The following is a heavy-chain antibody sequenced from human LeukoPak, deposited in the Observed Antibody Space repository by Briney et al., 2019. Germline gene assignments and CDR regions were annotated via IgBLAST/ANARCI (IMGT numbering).Heavy chain of an antibody. CDR1: GGTFSSYA. D-gene: IGHD2-2*01. CDR3: ASIGCSSTSCQNNWFDP. V-gene: IGHV1-18*01. J-gene: IGHJ5*02. CDR2: ISAYNGNT. Sequence: AASVKVSCKASGGTFSSYAISWVRQAPGQGLEWMGWISAYNGNTNYAQKLQGRVTMTTDTSTSTAYMELRSLRSDDTAVYYCASIGCSSTSCQNNWFDPWGQGTLVTVSS.